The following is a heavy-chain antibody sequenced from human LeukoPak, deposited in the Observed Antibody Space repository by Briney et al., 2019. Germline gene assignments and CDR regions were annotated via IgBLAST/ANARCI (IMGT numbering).Heavy chain of an antibody. CDR1: GGSTRSSSYY. CDR3: ARETGEAFDY. V-gene: IGHV4-39*02. J-gene: IGHJ4*02. Sequence: PSETLSLTCTVSGGSTRSSSYYWGWIRQPPGKDLEWIGSNSYSGTTYYNPSLESRVIISVDTSKNQFSLKLSSVTAADTAVYYCARETGEAFDYWGQGTLVTVSS. D-gene: IGHD7-27*01. CDR2: NSYSGTT.